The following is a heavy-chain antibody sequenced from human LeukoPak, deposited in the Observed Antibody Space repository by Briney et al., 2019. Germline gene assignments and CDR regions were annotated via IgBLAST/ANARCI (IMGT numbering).Heavy chain of an antibody. V-gene: IGHV1-8*01. CDR1: GYTFTSYD. Sequence: ASVKVSCKASGYTFTSYDINWVRQATGQGLEWMGWMNPNSGNTGYAQKFQGRVTMTRNTSISTAYMELSSLRSEDTAVYYCAGDYYDSSGYYYLLDYWGQGTLVTVSS. J-gene: IGHJ4*02. D-gene: IGHD3-22*01. CDR2: MNPNSGNT. CDR3: AGDYYDSSGYYYLLDY.